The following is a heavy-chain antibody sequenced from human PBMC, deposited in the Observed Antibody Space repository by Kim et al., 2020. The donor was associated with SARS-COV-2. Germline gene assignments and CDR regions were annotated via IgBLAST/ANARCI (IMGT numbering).Heavy chain of an antibody. D-gene: IGHD1-26*01. Sequence: YADFVKDRFTISRDNTKNTLYLQMNSLRAEDSGVYFCARDQSRAGPTTVDYWGQGTLVTVSS. J-gene: IGHJ4*02. V-gene: IGHV3-74*01. CDR3: ARDQSRAGPTTVDY.